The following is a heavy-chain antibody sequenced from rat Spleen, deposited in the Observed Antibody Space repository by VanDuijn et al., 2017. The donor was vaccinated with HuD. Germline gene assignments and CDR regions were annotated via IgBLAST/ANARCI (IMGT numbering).Heavy chain of an antibody. CDR3: ARHGLYSNYGWFAY. J-gene: IGHJ3*01. D-gene: IGHD1-10*01. Sequence: EVQLVESGGGLVQPGRSMKLSCAASGFTFSNYGLAWVRQAPKKGLEWVAYISYDGGENYYPDSVKDRFTISRDNAKSTLYLQVDSMRSEDTATYYCARHGLYSNYGWFAYWGQGTLVTVSS. CDR2: ISYDGGEN. CDR1: GFTFSNYG. V-gene: IGHV5-25*01.